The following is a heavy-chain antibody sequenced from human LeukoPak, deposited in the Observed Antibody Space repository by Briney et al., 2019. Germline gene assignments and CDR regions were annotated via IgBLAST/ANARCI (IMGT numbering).Heavy chain of an antibody. CDR2: INPNSGGT. Sequence: GASVKVSCKASGYTFTGYYMHWVRQAPGQGLEWMGWINPNSGGTNYAQKFQGRVTMTRDTSISTAYMELSRLRSDDTAVYYCARLEGSGSHLFDYWGQGTLVTVSS. CDR3: ARLEGSGSHLFDY. J-gene: IGHJ4*02. D-gene: IGHD1-26*01. CDR1: GYTFTGYY. V-gene: IGHV1-2*02.